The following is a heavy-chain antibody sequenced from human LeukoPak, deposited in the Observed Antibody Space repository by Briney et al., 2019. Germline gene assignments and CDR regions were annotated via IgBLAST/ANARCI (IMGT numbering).Heavy chain of an antibody. Sequence: PGGSLRLSCAASGFTVSTYYMNWVRQAPGKGLEWVSIIYSGGTTYYADFVKGRFTISRDTSKNTLSLQMNSLRAEDTAVYFCARVGDHFHWNLDLWGRGTLVSVSS. J-gene: IGHJ2*01. CDR1: GFTVSTYY. CDR3: ARVGDHFHWNLDL. D-gene: IGHD3-3*02. V-gene: IGHV3-53*01. CDR2: IYSGGTT.